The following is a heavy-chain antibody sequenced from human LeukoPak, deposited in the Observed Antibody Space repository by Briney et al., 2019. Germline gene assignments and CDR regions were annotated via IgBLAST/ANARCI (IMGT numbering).Heavy chain of an antibody. D-gene: IGHD2-8*01. V-gene: IGHV3-23*01. CDR1: GFSFSNNA. J-gene: IGHJ6*03. CDR3: AKDGRWAGANCYMAV. Sequence: GGSLRLSCAASGFSFSNNAMTWVRQAPGMWLEWVLVISGSGDNTYYAYPVKGRFTISRDNSKNTLYLQMNSLKAEDTAAYHCAKDGRWAGANCYMAVWGRGTTVTVSS. CDR2: ISGSGDNT.